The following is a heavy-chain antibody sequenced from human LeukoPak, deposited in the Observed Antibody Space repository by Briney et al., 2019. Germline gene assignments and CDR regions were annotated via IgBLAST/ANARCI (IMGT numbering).Heavy chain of an antibody. CDR1: GFTFSSYG. J-gene: IGHJ3*02. Sequence: PGGSLRPSCAASGFTFSSYGMHWVRQAPGKGLEWVAVISYDGSNKYYADSVKGRFTISRDNSKNTLYLQMNSLRAEDTAVYYCAKDEEFGYWKSNAFDIWGQGTMVTVSS. D-gene: IGHD1-1*01. V-gene: IGHV3-30*18. CDR3: AKDEEFGYWKSNAFDI. CDR2: ISYDGSNK.